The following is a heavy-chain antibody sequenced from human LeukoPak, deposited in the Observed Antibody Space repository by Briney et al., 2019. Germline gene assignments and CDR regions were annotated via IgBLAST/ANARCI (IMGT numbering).Heavy chain of an antibody. CDR1: GGSISSSSYY. V-gene: IGHV4-39*07. Sequence: SETLSLTCTVSGGSISSSSYYWGWIRQPPGKGLEWIGSIYYSGSTYYNPSLKSRVTISVDTSKNQFSLKLSSVTAADTAVYYCAIIAALSIKPFDIWGQGTMVTVSS. J-gene: IGHJ3*02. CDR3: AIIAALSIKPFDI. D-gene: IGHD6-6*01. CDR2: IYYSGST.